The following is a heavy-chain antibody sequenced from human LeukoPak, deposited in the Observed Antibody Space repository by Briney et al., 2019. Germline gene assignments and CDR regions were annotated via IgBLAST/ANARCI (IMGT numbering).Heavy chain of an antibody. CDR1: GGTFSSYA. V-gene: IGHV1-69*05. Sequence: SVKVSCKASGGTFSSYAISWVRQAPGQGLEWMGRIIPIFGTANYAQKFQGRVTVTTDESTSTAYMELSSLRSEDTAVYYCARGWYLDTAMARGYWDQGTLVTVSS. D-gene: IGHD5-18*01. J-gene: IGHJ4*02. CDR3: ARGWYLDTAMARGY. CDR2: IIPIFGTA.